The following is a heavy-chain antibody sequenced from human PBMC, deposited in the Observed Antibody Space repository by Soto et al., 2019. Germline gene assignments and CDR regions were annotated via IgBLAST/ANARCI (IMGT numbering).Heavy chain of an antibody. CDR1: GFTFSSFG. V-gene: IGHV3-30*18. D-gene: IGHD1-1*01. J-gene: IGHJ4*02. CDR2: ISYDGSSK. Sequence: PGGSLRLSCAASGFTFSSFGMHWVRQAPGKGLEWVAFISYDGSSKYYTDSVKGRFTISRDNSKNTLFLQMNSLTTEDTAVYFCAKITGTTSPFDLWGQGTLVTVSS. CDR3: AKITGTTSPFDL.